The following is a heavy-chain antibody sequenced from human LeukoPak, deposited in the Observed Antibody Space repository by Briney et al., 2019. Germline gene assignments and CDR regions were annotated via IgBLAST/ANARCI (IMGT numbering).Heavy chain of an antibody. V-gene: IGHV4-34*01. CDR2: INHSGST. CDR3: ARGLYCSGGSCYRPFDY. J-gene: IGHJ4*02. Sequence: SETLSLTCAVYGGSFSGHYWSWIRQPPGKGLEWIGEINHSGSTNYNPSLKSRVTISVDTSKNQFSLKLSSVTAADTAVYYCARGLYCSGGSCYRPFDYWGQGTLVTVSS. D-gene: IGHD2-15*01. CDR1: GGSFSGHY.